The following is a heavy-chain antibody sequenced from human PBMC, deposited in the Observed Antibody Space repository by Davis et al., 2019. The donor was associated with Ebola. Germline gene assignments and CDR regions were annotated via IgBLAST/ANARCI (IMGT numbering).Heavy chain of an antibody. J-gene: IGHJ6*02. V-gene: IGHV4-34*01. CDR1: GGSFSGYY. Sequence: PSETLSLTCAVYGGSFSGYYWSWIRQPPGKGLEWIGEINHSGSTNYNPSLKSRVTISVDTSKNQFSLKLSSVTAADTAVYYCARGKKYPRSITMVQSYGMDVWGQGTTVTVSS. CDR2: INHSGST. D-gene: IGHD3-10*01. CDR3: ARGKKYPRSITMVQSYGMDV.